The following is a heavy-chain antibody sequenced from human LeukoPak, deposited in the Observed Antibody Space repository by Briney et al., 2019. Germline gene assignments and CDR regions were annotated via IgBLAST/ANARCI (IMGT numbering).Heavy chain of an antibody. CDR1: GFTFSTNA. CDR3: AKDVGKWESLHFFDY. CDR2: ISGSGAST. J-gene: IGHJ4*02. V-gene: IGHV3-23*01. Sequence: GGSLRLSCLTSGFTFSTNAMSWVRQAPGKGLEWISGISGSGASTYYADSVTGRFTISRDDSRNTLYLQMNSLRGDDTAVYYCAKDVGKWESLHFFDYWGQGTLVTVSS. D-gene: IGHD1-26*01.